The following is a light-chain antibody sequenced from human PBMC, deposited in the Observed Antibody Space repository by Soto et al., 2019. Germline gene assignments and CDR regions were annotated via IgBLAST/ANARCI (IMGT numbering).Light chain of an antibody. CDR2: DAS. V-gene: IGKV3-11*01. Sequence: EIVMTQSPGTLSVSPGERATLSCRASQSISGNLVWYQQKPGQAPRLLIYDASNRAAGIPARFSGSGSGTDFTLTISSLEPEDFAVYYCQQRSNWLTFGGGTKVDIK. CDR1: QSISGN. J-gene: IGKJ4*01. CDR3: QQRSNWLT.